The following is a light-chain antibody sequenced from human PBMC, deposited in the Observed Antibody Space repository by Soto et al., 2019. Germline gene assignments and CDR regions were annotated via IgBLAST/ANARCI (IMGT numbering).Light chain of an antibody. CDR1: SSNIGAGYD. V-gene: IGLV1-40*01. CDR3: QSYASSLTGSKV. CDR2: GNS. Sequence: QSVLTQPPSVSGAPGQRVTISCTGSSSNIGAGYDVHWYQQLPGTAPKLLIYGNSNRPSGVPDRFSGSKSGTSASLAITGRQAEDEADYYCQSYASSLTGSKVFGTGTKLTVL. J-gene: IGLJ1*01.